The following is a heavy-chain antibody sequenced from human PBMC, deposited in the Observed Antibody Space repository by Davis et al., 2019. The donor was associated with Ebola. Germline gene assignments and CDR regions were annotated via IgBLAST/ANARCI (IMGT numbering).Heavy chain of an antibody. CDR3: ASLRRTITGMDDGFDI. Sequence: PGGSLRLSCKGPGYSFTSYWIGWVRQLPGKGLEWMGIIYPGDSDTRYSPSFQGQVPMPAEKSISTAYLQWSSLKASDTAMYYCASLRRTITGMDDGFDIWGQGTMVTVSS. CDR1: GYSFTSYW. J-gene: IGHJ3*02. V-gene: IGHV5-51*01. D-gene: IGHD2-8*02. CDR2: IYPGDSDT.